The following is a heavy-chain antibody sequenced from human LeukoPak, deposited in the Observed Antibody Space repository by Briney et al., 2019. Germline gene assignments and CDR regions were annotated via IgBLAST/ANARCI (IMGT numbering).Heavy chain of an antibody. J-gene: IGHJ4*02. V-gene: IGHV3-11*04. Sequence: GGSLRLSCAASGFTFSDYYMSWIRQAPGKGLEWVSYISSSGNTTYHADSVKGRFTISRDNVKNSLYLQMSSLRAEDTAVYYCARLITGYFDYWGQGTLVTVSS. CDR1: GFTFSDYY. CDR2: ISSSGNTT. D-gene: IGHD1-14*01. CDR3: ARLITGYFDY.